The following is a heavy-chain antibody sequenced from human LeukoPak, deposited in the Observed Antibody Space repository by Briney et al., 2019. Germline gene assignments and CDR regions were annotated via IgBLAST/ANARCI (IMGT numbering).Heavy chain of an antibody. CDR2: IYYSGST. CDR3: ARKAPSTVTPDNWFDP. V-gene: IGHV4-59*01. J-gene: IGHJ5*02. D-gene: IGHD4-11*01. CDR1: GGSISSYY. Sequence: SETLSLTCTVSGGSISSYYWSWIRQPPGKGLEWIGYIYYSGSTNYNPSLKSRVTISVDTSKNQFSLKLSSVTAADTAVYYCARKAPSTVTPDNWFDPWAQGTLVTVSS.